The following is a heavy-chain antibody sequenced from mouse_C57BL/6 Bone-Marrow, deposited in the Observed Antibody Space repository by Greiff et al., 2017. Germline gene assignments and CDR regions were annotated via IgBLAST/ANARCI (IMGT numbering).Heavy chain of an antibody. D-gene: IGHD2-3*01. CDR3: VGRRGGYYLRLDY. V-gene: IGHV10-1*01. J-gene: IGHJ4*01. Sequence: EVQLVESGGGLVQPKGSLKLSCAASGFSFNTYAMNWVRQAPGKGLEWVARIRSKSNNYETYYADSVKDRLTISRDDPESMLYLQMNNLKTEDTAMYYCVGRRGGYYLRLDYWGQGTSVTVSS. CDR2: IRSKSNNYET. CDR1: GFSFNTYA.